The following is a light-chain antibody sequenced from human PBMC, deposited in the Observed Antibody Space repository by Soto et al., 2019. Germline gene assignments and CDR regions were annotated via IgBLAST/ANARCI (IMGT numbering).Light chain of an antibody. Sequence: EIVMTQSPATLSVSPGERASLSCRASQSVNSNLAWYQQKPGQAPRLLIYGASPRATGIPARFSGSGSGTDFTLTIGRLEPEDFAVYYCQQDLITPWTFGQGTKVDIK. J-gene: IGKJ1*01. V-gene: IGKV3-15*01. CDR3: QQDLITPWT. CDR2: GAS. CDR1: QSVNSN.